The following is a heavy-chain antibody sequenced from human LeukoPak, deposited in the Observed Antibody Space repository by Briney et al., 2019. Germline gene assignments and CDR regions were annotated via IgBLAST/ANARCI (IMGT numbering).Heavy chain of an antibody. CDR2: IYSGGST. Sequence: GGSLRLSCAASGFTVSSNYMSWVRQAPGKGLEWVSVIYSGGSTYYADSVKGRFTISRDNSKNTLYLQMNGLRTEDTAVYYCVPPYYYYGMDVWGQGTTVTVSS. V-gene: IGHV3-66*01. CDR3: VPPYYYYGMDV. CDR1: GFTVSSNY. J-gene: IGHJ6*02.